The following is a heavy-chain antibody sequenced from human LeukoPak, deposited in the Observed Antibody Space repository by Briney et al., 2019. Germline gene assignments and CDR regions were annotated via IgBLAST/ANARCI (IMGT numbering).Heavy chain of an antibody. CDR2: INSDGSST. CDR3: VRDNYGVDY. Sequence: GGSLRLSCAASGFTFSRYWMQWVRQAPGQGLVWVSHINSDGSSTTYADSVKGRFTTSRDNAKNTLYLQMNSLRAEDTAVYYCVRDNYGVDYWGQGTPVTVSS. V-gene: IGHV3-74*03. D-gene: IGHD3-10*01. J-gene: IGHJ4*02. CDR1: GFTFSRYW.